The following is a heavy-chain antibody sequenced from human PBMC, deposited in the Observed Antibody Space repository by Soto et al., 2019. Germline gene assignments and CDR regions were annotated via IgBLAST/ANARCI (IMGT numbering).Heavy chain of an antibody. D-gene: IGHD6-19*01. CDR3: ARLRGPGEAVAAKAAFDI. CDR2: IYYSGST. V-gene: IGHV4-30-4*01. J-gene: IGHJ3*02. CDR1: GGSISSGDYY. Sequence: SETLSLTCTVSGGSISSGDYYWSWIRQPPGKGLEWIGYIYYSGSTYYNPSLKSRVTISVDTSKNQFSLKLSSVTAADTAVYYCARLRGPGEAVAAKAAFDIWGQGTMVTVSS.